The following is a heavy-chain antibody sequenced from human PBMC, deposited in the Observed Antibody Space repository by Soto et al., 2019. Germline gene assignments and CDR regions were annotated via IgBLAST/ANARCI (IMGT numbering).Heavy chain of an antibody. CDR1: EDTFTSYY. Sequence: ASVKVSCKAPEDTFTSYYINWVLQAPGQGLEWMGIINPNGGSTRYAQKFQGRVTFTRDTPASTVYLELRSLRSDDTAFYYCARSSGGVFGIIIEGSNWFGSWGQGTLVTVSS. D-gene: IGHD1-26*01. V-gene: IGHV1-46*01. CDR2: INPNGGST. J-gene: IGHJ5*01. CDR3: ARSSGGVFGIIIEGSNWFGS.